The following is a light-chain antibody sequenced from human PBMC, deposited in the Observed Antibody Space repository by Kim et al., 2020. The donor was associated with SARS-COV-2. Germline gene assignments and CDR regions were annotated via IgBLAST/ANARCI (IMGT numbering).Light chain of an antibody. CDR1: QSISSW. CDR3: QQYDSYSYG. V-gene: IGKV1-5*01. CDR2: DAS. Sequence: ASVGDRGTITCRASQSISSWLAWYQQRPGKAPRLLIYDASNLESGVPSRFSGSGSGTEFTLTISSLQPDDLATYYCQQYDSYSYGFGQGTKVDIK. J-gene: IGKJ2*03.